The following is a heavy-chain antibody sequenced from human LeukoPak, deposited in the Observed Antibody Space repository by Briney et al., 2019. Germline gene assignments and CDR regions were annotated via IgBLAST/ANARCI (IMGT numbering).Heavy chain of an antibody. CDR1: GFTFSSYA. D-gene: IGHD2-2*01. CDR3: AKDNRRYCSSTSCLTTIDY. J-gene: IGHJ4*02. CDR2: ISGSGGST. Sequence: PGGSLRLSCAASGFTFSSYAMSWVRQAPGKGLEWVSAISGSGGSTYYADSVKGRFTISRDNSKNTLYLQMNSLRAEDTAVYYCAKDNRRYCSSTSCLTTIDYWGQGTLVTVSS. V-gene: IGHV3-23*01.